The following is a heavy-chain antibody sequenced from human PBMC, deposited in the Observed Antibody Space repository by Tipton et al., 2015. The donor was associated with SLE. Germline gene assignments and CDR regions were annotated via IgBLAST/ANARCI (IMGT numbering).Heavy chain of an antibody. D-gene: IGHD5-24*01. V-gene: IGHV4-59*11. CDR3: ANGFGPSHY. J-gene: IGHJ4*02. CDR2: IYYSGST. CDR1: GGSISSHY. Sequence: LRLSCTVSGGSISSHYWSWIRQPPGKGLEWIGYIYYSGSTNYNPSLKSRVTISVDTSKNQFSLKLSSVTAADTAVYYCANGFGPSHYWGQGTLVTVSS.